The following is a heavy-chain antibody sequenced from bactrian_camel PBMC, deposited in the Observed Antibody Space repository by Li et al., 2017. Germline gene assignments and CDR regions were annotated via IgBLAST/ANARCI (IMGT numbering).Heavy chain of an antibody. Sequence: DVQLVESGGGSVQAGGSLRLSCAASTYTCVGWVRQAPGKERERVGIMYTGGGTPAYSDSVKGRFTISQDATNTVNLQMNNLKAEDTAIYYCAADDGMMSGDCRPNYWGQGTQVTVS. V-gene: IGHV3S40*01. CDR1: TYTCVG. J-gene: IGHJ4*01. CDR3: AADDGMMSGDCRPNY. CDR2: MYTGGGTP. D-gene: IGHD7*01.